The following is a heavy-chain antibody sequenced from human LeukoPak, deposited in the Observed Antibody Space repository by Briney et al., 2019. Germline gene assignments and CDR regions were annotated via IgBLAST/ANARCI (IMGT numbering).Heavy chain of an antibody. J-gene: IGHJ4*02. D-gene: IGHD5-18*01. CDR2: FPNDGNTE. CDR3: AREDSAMDY. Sequence: PGRTLTLSCAASGFTIKNYVIHWVRQAPRTGQERVALFPNDGNTEYYTNSVKGRFTISIDISKSTLYLQMNSLGPEDTAVYYCAREDSAMDYWGQGTLVTVSS. V-gene: IGHV3-30*04. CDR1: GFTIKNYV.